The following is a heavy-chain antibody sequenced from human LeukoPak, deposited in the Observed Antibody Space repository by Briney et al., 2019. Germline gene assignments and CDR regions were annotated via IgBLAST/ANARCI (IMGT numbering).Heavy chain of an antibody. Sequence: GGSLRLSCAASGFSFSPYYVNWVRQAPGKGLEWVSCISSSSTYKFYADSVRGRFAISRDDAKNSLYLQMNSLRADDTAVYYCVRENHGSFDHWGQGSLVTVSS. D-gene: IGHD1-14*01. CDR2: ISSSSTYK. CDR1: GFSFSPYY. J-gene: IGHJ4*02. CDR3: VRENHGSFDH. V-gene: IGHV3-21*01.